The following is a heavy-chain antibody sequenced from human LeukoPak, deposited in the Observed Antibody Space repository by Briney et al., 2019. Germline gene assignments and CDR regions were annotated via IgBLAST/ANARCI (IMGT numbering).Heavy chain of an antibody. V-gene: IGHV4-30-2*01. CDR1: GGSISSGGYS. CDR2: INHSGST. CDR3: ARGHHGLEF. J-gene: IGHJ6*02. Sequence: PSQTLSLTCAVSGGSISSGGYSWSWIRQPPGKGLEWIGYINHSGSTNYNPSLKSRVTISVDTSKNQFSLKLSSVTAADTAVYYCARGHHGLEFWGRGTTVTVSS.